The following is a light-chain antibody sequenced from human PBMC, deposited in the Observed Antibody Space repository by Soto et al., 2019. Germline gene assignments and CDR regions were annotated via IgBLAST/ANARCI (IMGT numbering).Light chain of an antibody. J-gene: IGLJ2*01. CDR2: DVS. CDR1: SSDVGYYDY. V-gene: IGLV2-14*03. CDR3: SSYTGSSTVV. Sequence: QSVLTQPASVSGSPGQSSTISCTGTSSDVGYYDYVSWYQQHPGKAPKLMIYDVSNRPSGVSIRFSGSKSGNTASLTISGLQAEDEADYYCSSYTGSSTVVFGGGTKLTVL.